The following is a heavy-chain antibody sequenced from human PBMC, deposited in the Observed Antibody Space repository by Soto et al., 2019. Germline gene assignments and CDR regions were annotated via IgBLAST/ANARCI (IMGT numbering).Heavy chain of an antibody. J-gene: IGHJ5*02. CDR1: GYTFTSYG. CDR2: ISAYNGNT. Sequence: QVQLVQSGAEVKKPGASVKVSCKASGYTFTSYGISWVRQAPGQGLAWMGWISAYNGNTNYAQKRQGRVTMTKDTSTSTAYMGLRSLRSDDTAVYYCARIPSRTPDWFDPWGQGTLVTVSS. V-gene: IGHV1-18*01. D-gene: IGHD2-2*01. CDR3: ARIPSRTPDWFDP.